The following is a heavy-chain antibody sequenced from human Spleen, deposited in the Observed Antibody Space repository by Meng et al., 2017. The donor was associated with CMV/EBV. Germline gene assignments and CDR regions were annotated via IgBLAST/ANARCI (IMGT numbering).Heavy chain of an antibody. CDR1: GFTFSDYT. CDR3: ARVRGGSGKYPSPREHGFEI. CDR2: ISRDGSMK. D-gene: IGHD1-26*01. V-gene: IGHV3-30-3*01. J-gene: IGHJ3*02. Sequence: GESLKISCAASGFTFSDYTIHWVRQAPGKGLDWVTLISRDGSMKFYADSVKGRFTISRDNAKNTLYLEMSSLRAEDTAVYYCARVRGGSGKYPSPREHGFEIWGQGTTVTVSS.